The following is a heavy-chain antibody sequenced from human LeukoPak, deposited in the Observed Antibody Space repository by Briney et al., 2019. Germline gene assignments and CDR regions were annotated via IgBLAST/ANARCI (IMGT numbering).Heavy chain of an antibody. CDR1: VFIFSSYV. CDR2: IGTSGGDI. CDR3: ARDPNWGSGY. Sequence: PGGSLRLSCAASVFIFSSYVMIWVRQAPGKGLEWVSIIGTSGGDIHYADSVKGRFSISRDNSKNALSPQMNSLRVDDTAVYYCARDPNWGSGYWGQGTLVTVSS. V-gene: IGHV3-23*01. D-gene: IGHD7-27*01. J-gene: IGHJ4*02.